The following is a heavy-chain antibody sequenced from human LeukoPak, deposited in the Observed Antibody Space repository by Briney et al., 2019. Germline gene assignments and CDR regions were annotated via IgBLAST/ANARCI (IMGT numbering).Heavy chain of an antibody. CDR2: INPNSGGT. D-gene: IGHD1-1*01. CDR1: GYTFTGYY. J-gene: IGHJ5*02. CDR3: ARDLAAELDVNWFDP. Sequence: GASVKVSCKASGYTFTGYYMHWVRQAPGQGLEWMGWINPNSGGTNYAQKFQGRVTMTRDTSISTAYMELSRLRSDDTAVYYCARDLAAELDVNWFDPWGQGTLVTVSS. V-gene: IGHV1-2*02.